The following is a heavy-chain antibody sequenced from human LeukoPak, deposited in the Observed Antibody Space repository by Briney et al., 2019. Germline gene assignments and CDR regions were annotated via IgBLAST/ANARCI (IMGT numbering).Heavy chain of an antibody. CDR2: ISGSGGST. CDR1: GFTFSNYA. J-gene: IGHJ4*02. CDR3: AKGETYYDILTGYHRAYYFDY. V-gene: IGHV3-23*01. Sequence: GGSLRLSCAASGFTFSNYAMSWVRQAPGKGLEWVSVISGSGGSTYYVDSVQGRFTISRDNSKNTLFLQMDSLRAEDTAVYYCAKGETYYDILTGYHRAYYFDYWGQGTLVTVSS. D-gene: IGHD3-9*01.